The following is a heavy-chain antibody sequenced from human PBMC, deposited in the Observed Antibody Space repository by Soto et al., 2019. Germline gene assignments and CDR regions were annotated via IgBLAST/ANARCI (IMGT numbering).Heavy chain of an antibody. Sequence: GGSLRLSCAASGFTFSSYSMNWVRQAPGKGLEWVSYISSSSSSTYYADSVKGRFTISRDNSKNTLYLQMNSLRAEDTAVYYCAKDLDYSNRGYDFDYWGQGTLVTVSS. CDR3: AKDLDYSNRGYDFDY. D-gene: IGHD4-4*01. J-gene: IGHJ4*02. CDR2: ISSSSSST. CDR1: GFTFSSYS. V-gene: IGHV3-48*01.